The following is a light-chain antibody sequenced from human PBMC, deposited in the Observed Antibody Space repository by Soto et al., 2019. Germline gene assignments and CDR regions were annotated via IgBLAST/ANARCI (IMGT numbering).Light chain of an antibody. CDR1: QGISSW. Sequence: DIQMTQSPSSVSASVGDRVTITCRASQGISSWLAWYQQKPGKAPKLLIYAAFTLQTGVSSRFIGSGSGTDFTLTINSLQPEDFATYYCQQSSSSPWTFGQGTKVDIK. V-gene: IGKV1-12*01. CDR3: QQSSSSPWT. J-gene: IGKJ1*01. CDR2: AAF.